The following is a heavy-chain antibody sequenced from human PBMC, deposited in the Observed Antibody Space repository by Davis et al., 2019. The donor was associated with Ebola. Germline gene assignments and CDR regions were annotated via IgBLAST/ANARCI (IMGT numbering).Heavy chain of an antibody. Sequence: SETLSLTCAVYGGSFSGYYWSWIRQPPGKGLEWIGEINHSGSTNYNPSLKSRLTISIDSSKNQFSLNLNSVTAADTAVYYCARDFWSGYPGAYGLDVWGQGTTVTVSS. D-gene: IGHD3-3*01. V-gene: IGHV4-34*01. J-gene: IGHJ6*02. CDR1: GGSFSGYY. CDR2: INHSGST. CDR3: ARDFWSGYPGAYGLDV.